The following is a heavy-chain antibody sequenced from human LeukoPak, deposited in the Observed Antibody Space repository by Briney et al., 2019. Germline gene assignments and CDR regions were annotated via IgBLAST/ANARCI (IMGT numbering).Heavy chain of an antibody. J-gene: IGHJ4*02. CDR2: IIPIFGTA. V-gene: IGHV1-69*13. D-gene: IGHD3-16*02. CDR3: AREGRKRGRMITFGGVIVNPNFDY. Sequence: ASVKVSCKASGGTFSSYAISWVRQAPGQGLEWMGGIIPIFGTANYAQKFQGRVTITADESTSTAYMELSSLRSEDTAVYYCAREGRKRGRMITFGGVIVNPNFDYWGQGTLVTVSS. CDR1: GGTFSSYA.